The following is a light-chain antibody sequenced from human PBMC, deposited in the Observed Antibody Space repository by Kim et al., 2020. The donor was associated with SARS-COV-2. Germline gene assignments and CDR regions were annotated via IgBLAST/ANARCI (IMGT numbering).Light chain of an antibody. J-gene: IGLJ2*01. CDR1: SGSIASND. V-gene: IGLV6-57*03. CDR2: EDN. CDR3: QYYDSSNHVV. Sequence: KTETISCTRISGSIASNDVQCYWQRPGSAPTAVIYEDNQRPSGVPDRFSGSIDSSSNAASLTISGLKAEDEADYYCQYYDSSNHVVFGGVTQLTVL.